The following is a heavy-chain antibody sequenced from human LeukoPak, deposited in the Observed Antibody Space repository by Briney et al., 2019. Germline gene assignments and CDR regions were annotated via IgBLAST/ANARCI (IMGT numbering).Heavy chain of an antibody. CDR3: AQQLGYCSGGTCYFTY. CDR2: ISNSGGDT. V-gene: IGHV3-23*01. CDR1: GFTFSSYA. Sequence: DPGGSLRLSCAASGFTFSSYAMSWVRQAPGKGLEWVAAISNSGGDTFYSDSGKGRFTIARDNSKNTLYLQMNSLRVDDTAVYYCAQQLGYCSGGTCYFTYWGQGTLVTVSS. J-gene: IGHJ1*01. D-gene: IGHD2-15*01.